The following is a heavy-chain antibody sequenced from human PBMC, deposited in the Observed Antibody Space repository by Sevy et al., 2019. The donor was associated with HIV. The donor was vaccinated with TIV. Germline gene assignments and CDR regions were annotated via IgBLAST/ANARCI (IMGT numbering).Heavy chain of an antibody. CDR2: ISFSSNYI. CDR3: ARGHSSSWPYFDY. CDR1: GFTFSTYT. V-gene: IGHV3-21*01. D-gene: IGHD6-13*01. Sequence: GGSLGLSCAASGFTFSTYTMNWVRQAPGKALQWVSAISFSSNYIFFADSMKGRFTISRDNAKNSLYLQMNSLRAEDTAVYYCARGHSSSWPYFDYWGQGTLVTVSS. J-gene: IGHJ4*02.